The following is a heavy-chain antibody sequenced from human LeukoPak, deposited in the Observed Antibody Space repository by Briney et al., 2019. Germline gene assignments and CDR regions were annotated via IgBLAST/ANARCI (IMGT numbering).Heavy chain of an antibody. Sequence: GGSVRLSCAASGFTFSTYAMHWVRQAPGRGGEWVAFIRYEGSNKYYADSVRGGFTISRDNSNNMLYLQPNSLRPEDTAVYYCAKPLSNYDFWSCYKNWGQGTLVTISS. CDR2: IRYEGSNK. D-gene: IGHD3-3*01. V-gene: IGHV3-30*02. CDR1: GFTFSTYA. CDR3: AKPLSNYDFWSCYKN. J-gene: IGHJ4*02.